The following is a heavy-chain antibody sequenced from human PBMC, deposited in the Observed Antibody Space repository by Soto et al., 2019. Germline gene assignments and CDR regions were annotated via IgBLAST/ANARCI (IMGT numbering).Heavy chain of an antibody. J-gene: IGHJ4*02. CDR2: TRNKANSYTT. V-gene: IGHV3-72*01. CDR1: GFTFSDHY. CDR3: ARGVRRDY. Sequence: HPGGSLRLSCAASGFTFSDHYMDWVRQAPGKGLEWVGRTRNKANSYTTEYAASVKGRFTISRDDSKNSLYLQMNSLKTEDTAVYYCARGVRRDYWGQGTLVTVSS. D-gene: IGHD3-10*01.